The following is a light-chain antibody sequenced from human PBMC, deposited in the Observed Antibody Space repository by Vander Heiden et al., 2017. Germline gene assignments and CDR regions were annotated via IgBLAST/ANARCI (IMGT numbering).Light chain of an antibody. CDR2: GAS. V-gene: IGKV3-20*01. CDR1: QSVSSSY. Sequence: EIVLTQSPGPLSLSLAERATLSCRASQSVSSSYLAWYQQKPGQAPRLLIYGASSRATGIPDRFSGSGSGTDFTLTISRLEPEDFAVYYCQQYGSSPPMYTFGQGTKLEIK. CDR3: QQYGSSPPMYT. J-gene: IGKJ2*01.